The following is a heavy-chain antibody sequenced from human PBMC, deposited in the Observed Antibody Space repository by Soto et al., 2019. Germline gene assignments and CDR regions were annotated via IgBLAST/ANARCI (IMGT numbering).Heavy chain of an antibody. D-gene: IGHD4-4*01. Sequence: GGSLRLSCAASGFTFSSYGMHWVRQAPGKGLEWVAVISYDGSNKYYADSVKGRFTISRDNSKNTLYLQMNSLRAEDTAVYYCAKVSRTTGTTKLGYYYYYYGMDVWGQGTTVTVSS. J-gene: IGHJ6*02. CDR1: GFTFSSYG. CDR3: AKVSRTTGTTKLGYYYYYYGMDV. V-gene: IGHV3-30*18. CDR2: ISYDGSNK.